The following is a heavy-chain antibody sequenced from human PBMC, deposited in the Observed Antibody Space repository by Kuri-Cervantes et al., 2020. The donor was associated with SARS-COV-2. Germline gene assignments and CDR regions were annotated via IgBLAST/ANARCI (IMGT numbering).Heavy chain of an antibody. CDR3: ARAYGFLRYIYYMDV. D-gene: IGHD4-17*01. CDR2: IYTSGST. V-gene: IGHV4-4*07. CDR1: GGSISSHY. Sequence: SETLSLTCTVSGGSISSHYWSWIRQPAGKGLEWIGRIYTSGSTNYNPSLKSRVTMSVDTSKNQFSLHLGSVTAADTAVYYCARAYGFLRYIYYMDVWGRGTTVTVSS. J-gene: IGHJ6*03.